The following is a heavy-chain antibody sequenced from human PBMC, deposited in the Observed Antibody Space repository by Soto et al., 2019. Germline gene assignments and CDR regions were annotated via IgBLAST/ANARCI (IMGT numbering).Heavy chain of an antibody. D-gene: IGHD3-10*01. Sequence: GASVKVSCKASGGTFSSYAISWVRQAPGQGLEWMGGIIPIFGTANYAQKFQGRVTITADESTSTAYMELSSLRSEDTAVYYCARDRIPTMVRGVYYGMDVWGQGTTVTVSS. CDR2: IIPIFGTA. V-gene: IGHV1-69*13. CDR3: ARDRIPTMVRGVYYGMDV. CDR1: GGTFSSYA. J-gene: IGHJ6*02.